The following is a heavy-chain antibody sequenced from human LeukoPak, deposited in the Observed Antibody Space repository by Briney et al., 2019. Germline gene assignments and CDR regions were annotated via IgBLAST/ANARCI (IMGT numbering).Heavy chain of an antibody. D-gene: IGHD3/OR15-3a*01. J-gene: IGHJ4*01. CDR2: IYYNGRT. CDR3: AREHLISGDSYDLWDGVFDS. V-gene: IGHV4-59*01. CDR1: GGSISSYY. Sequence: SETLSLTCTVSGGSISSYYWSWIRQPPGKGLEWIGYIYYNGRTDYNPSLKSRVTMSVDTSKHQFSLRLGSVTAADTAVYYCAREHLISGDSYDLWDGVFDSWGRGTLVTVSS.